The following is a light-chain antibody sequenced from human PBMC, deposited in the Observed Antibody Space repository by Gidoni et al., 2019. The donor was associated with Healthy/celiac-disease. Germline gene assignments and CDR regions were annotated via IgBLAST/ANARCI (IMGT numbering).Light chain of an antibody. CDR2: DAS. Sequence: DIQMTQSPSTLSASVGDRVTITCRYSHSISSWLAWYQQKPGKAPKLLIYDASSLESGVPSRFSGSGSGTEFTLTISSLQPDDFATYYCQQYNSYLCTFGQGTKLEIK. CDR3: QQYNSYLCT. J-gene: IGKJ2*02. CDR1: HSISSW. V-gene: IGKV1-5*01.